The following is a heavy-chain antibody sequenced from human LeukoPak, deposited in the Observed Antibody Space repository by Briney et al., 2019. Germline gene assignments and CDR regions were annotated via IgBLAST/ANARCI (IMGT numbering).Heavy chain of an antibody. CDR2: ISGSGGST. D-gene: IGHD6-6*01. Sequence: GGSLRLSCEGSGFTFSDYWMGWVRQAPGKGLEWVSAISGSGGSTYYADSVKGRFTISRDNSKNTLYLQMNSLRAEDTAVYYCAKDRHSSSFVGCYWGQGTLVTVSS. J-gene: IGHJ4*02. CDR3: AKDRHSSSFVGCY. CDR1: GFTFSDYW. V-gene: IGHV3-23*01.